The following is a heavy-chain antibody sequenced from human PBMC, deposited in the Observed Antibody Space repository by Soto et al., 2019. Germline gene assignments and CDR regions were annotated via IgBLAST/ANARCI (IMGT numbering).Heavy chain of an antibody. D-gene: IGHD2-2*01. V-gene: IGHV3-30-3*01. CDR2: ISYDGSNK. J-gene: IGHJ4*02. CDR1: GFTFSSYA. CDR3: ARPYCSSTSCLFDY. Sequence: GGSLRLSCAASGFTFSSYAMHWVRQAPGKGLEWVAVISYDGSNKYYADSVKGRFTISRDNSENTLYLQMNSLRAEDTAVYYCARPYCSSTSCLFDYWGQGTLVTVSS.